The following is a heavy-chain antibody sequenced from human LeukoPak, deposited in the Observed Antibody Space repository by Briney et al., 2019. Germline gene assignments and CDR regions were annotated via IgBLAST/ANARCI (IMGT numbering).Heavy chain of an antibody. V-gene: IGHV1-18*01. J-gene: IGHJ6*02. CDR2: ISAYNGNT. D-gene: IGHD3-22*01. CDR3: ARDLNTYYYDSSGGYGMDV. CDR1: GYTFTSYG. Sequence: ASVKVSCKASGYTFTSYGISWVRQAPGQGLDWMGCISAYNGNTNYAQKLQGRVTMTTDTSTSTAYMELRSLRSDDTAVYYCARDLNTYYYDSSGGYGMDVWGQGTTVTVSS.